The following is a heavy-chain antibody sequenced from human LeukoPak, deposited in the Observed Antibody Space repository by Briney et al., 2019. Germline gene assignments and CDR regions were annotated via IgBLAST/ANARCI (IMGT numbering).Heavy chain of an antibody. V-gene: IGHV1-46*01. CDR3: ARDGILVGALEYYFDY. CDR2: INSSGGST. J-gene: IGHJ4*02. Sequence: ASVKVSCKASGYTFTSYYMHWVRQAPGQGLEWMGMINSSGGSTSYAQKFQGRVTMTRDTSTSTVYMELSSLRSEDTAVYYCARDGILVGALEYYFDYWGQGTLVTVSS. CDR1: GYTFTSYY. D-gene: IGHD1-26*01.